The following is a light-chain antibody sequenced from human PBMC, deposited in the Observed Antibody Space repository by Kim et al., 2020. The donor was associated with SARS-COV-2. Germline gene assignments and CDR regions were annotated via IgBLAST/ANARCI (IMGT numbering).Light chain of an antibody. CDR1: QSVSSSY. Sequence: PGERATLSCRTSQSVSSSYLAWYQQKPGQAPRLLIFAASSRATGIPDRFSGSGSGTDFTLTISRLEPEDFAVYYCQQFDDSRYTFGQGTKLEI. J-gene: IGKJ2*01. CDR3: QQFDDSRYT. V-gene: IGKV3-20*01. CDR2: AAS.